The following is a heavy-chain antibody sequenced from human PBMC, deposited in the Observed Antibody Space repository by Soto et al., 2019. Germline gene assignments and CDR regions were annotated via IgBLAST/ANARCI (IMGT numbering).Heavy chain of an antibody. J-gene: IGHJ4*02. CDR1: GASISSDDYY. CDR3: VRDQSDSPDYFDG. CDR2: IYYSGRT. V-gene: IGHV4-30-4*01. Sequence: QVQLQESGPGLVKPSQTLSLTCTVSGASISSDDYYWTWIRQPPGKGLEWIGYIYYSGRTNYNPYLGSRLTISIDRSQNQFSLTLSSVSAADAALYYCVRDQSDSPDYFDGWGQGTLVTGS.